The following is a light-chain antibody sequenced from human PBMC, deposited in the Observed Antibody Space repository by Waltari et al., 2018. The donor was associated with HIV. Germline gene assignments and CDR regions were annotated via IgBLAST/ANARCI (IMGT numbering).Light chain of an antibody. CDR2: HDD. Sequence: SYVLTQPPSITVAPGKTAKITCGGKNIGSRDVHRYQQKPGQAPILDIYHDDDRPSGIPERFSGSNSDNTATLTINRVEVGDEADYYCQVWDSGSDHVFGSGTTVTVL. J-gene: IGLJ1*01. CDR1: NIGSRD. CDR3: QVWDSGSDHV. V-gene: IGLV3-21*01.